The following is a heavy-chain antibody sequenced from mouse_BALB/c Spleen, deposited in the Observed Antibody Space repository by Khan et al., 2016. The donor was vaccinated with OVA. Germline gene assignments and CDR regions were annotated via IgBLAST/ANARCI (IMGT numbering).Heavy chain of an antibody. V-gene: IGHV1S132*01. J-gene: IGHJ3*01. CDR3: ARGYFGNYEFAY. CDR2: IFPGTGTT. CDR1: GYTFTNYW. D-gene: IGHD2-1*01. Sequence: VQLQESGAELVKPGASVKLSCKTSGYTFTNYWIQWVKQRPGQGLGWIGEIFPGTGTTYYNENFKAKATLTIDTSSSTAYMQLSSLTSEDSADYSCARGYFGNYEFAYWGQGTLVTVSA.